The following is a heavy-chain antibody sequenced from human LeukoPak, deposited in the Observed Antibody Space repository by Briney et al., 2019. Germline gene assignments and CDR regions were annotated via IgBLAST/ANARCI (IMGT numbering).Heavy chain of an antibody. CDR2: MNPNSGNT. Sequence: ASVKVSCRASGYTFTRYHVHWVRQVPGQGLEWMGWMNPNSGNTGYAQKFQGRVTMTRNTSISTAYMELSGLRSDDTAVYYCARGFYDSSDYYYDYWGQGTLVTVSS. J-gene: IGHJ4*02. CDR1: GYTFTRYH. CDR3: ARGFYDSSDYYYDY. V-gene: IGHV1-8*01. D-gene: IGHD3-22*01.